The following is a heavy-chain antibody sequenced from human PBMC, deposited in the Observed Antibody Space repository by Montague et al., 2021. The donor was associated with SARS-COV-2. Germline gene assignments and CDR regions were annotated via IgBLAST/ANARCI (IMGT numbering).Heavy chain of an antibody. V-gene: IGHV2-5*02. D-gene: IGHD3-16*02. J-gene: IGHJ4*02. Sequence: PALVKPTQTLTLTCTVSGFSLNTSGMGVGWIRQPPGEAPAWLALIYWDDDKRYSPSLKTGLTITKDTSRNQVVLTMTNVDPGDTGTYFCARYTSRMYGSFDYWGQGALVSVSS. CDR3: ARYTSRMYGSFDY. CDR1: GFSLNTSGMG. CDR2: IYWDDDK.